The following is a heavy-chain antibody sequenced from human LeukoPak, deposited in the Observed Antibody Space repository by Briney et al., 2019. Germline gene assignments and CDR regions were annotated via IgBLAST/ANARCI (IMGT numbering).Heavy chain of an antibody. Sequence: ASVKVSCKASGYTFTSNYIHWVRQAPGQGLEWMGMIYPRDGSTSYAQKFQGRVTVTRDTSTSTVHMELSGLRSEDTAVYYCARDQEGFNYWGQGTLVTVSS. CDR2: IYPRDGST. CDR1: GYTFTSNY. V-gene: IGHV1-46*01. J-gene: IGHJ4*02. CDR3: ARDQEGFNY.